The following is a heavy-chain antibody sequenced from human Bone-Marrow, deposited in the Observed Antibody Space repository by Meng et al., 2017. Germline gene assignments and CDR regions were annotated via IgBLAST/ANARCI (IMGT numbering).Heavy chain of an antibody. D-gene: IGHD6-19*01. CDR1: GGSISSIDW. Sequence: QVQLQESGPGLVKPSGTLRLTCVVSGGSISSIDWWSWVRQPPGKGLEWIGEIYHGGDTNYNPSLKSRVTIAIDKSKNQFSLKLSSVTAADTAVYYCASWIYSCGWQWGQGALVTVSS. V-gene: IGHV4/OR15-8*02. CDR2: IYHGGDT. CDR3: ASWIYSCGWQ. J-gene: IGHJ4*02.